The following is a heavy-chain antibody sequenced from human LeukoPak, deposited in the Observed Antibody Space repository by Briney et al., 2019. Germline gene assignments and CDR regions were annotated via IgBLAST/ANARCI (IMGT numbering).Heavy chain of an antibody. Sequence: PSQTLSLTCTVSGGSISSGGYYWSWIRQHPGKGLEWIGYIYYSGSTYYNPSLKSRVTISVDKSKNQFSLKLSSVTAADTAVYYCARVGGRPRIGYCSGGSCPGLYYFDYWGQGTLVTVSS. D-gene: IGHD2-15*01. J-gene: IGHJ4*02. CDR2: IYYSGST. V-gene: IGHV4-31*03. CDR1: GGSISSGGYY. CDR3: ARVGGRPRIGYCSGGSCPGLYYFDY.